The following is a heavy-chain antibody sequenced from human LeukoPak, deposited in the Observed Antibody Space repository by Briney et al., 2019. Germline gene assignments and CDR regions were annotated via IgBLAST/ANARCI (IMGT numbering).Heavy chain of an antibody. CDR1: RFTFSSYA. V-gene: IGHV3-23*01. J-gene: IGHJ4*02. D-gene: IGHD2/OR15-2a*01. CDR3: AKDGRISRFDY. CDR2: ITASGGST. Sequence: GGSLRLSCAASRFTFSSYAMNWVRQAPGKGLEWVSAITASGGSTKYADSVKGRFTISRDNSKNTLYLQMNSLRAEDTAVYYCAKDGRISRFDYWGQGTLVTVSS.